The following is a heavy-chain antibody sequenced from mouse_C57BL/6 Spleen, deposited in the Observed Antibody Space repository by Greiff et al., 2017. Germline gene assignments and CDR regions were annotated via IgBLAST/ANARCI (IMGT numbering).Heavy chain of an antibody. CDR2: IDPSDSYT. D-gene: IGHD2-4*01. CDR1: GYTFTSYW. Sequence: QVQLQQPGAELVMPGASVKLSCKASGYTFTSYWMHWVKQRPGQGLEWIGEIDPSDSYTNYNQKFKGKSTLTVDKSSSTAYMQLSSLTSEDSAVYYCARSGYDDGAMDYWGQGTSVTVSS. J-gene: IGHJ4*01. CDR3: ARSGYDDGAMDY. V-gene: IGHV1-69*01.